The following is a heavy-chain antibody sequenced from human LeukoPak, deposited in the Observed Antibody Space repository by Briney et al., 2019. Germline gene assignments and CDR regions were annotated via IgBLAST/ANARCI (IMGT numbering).Heavy chain of an antibody. CDR2: MNPNSGNT. V-gene: IGHV1-8*01. J-gene: IGHJ6*03. CDR3: ATSVWPPYYYYYYMDV. Sequence: ASVKVSCKASGYTFTSYDINWVRQATGQGLEWMGWMNPNSGNTGYAQKFQGRVTITADESTSTAYMELSSLRSEDTAVYYCATSVWPPYYYYYYMDVWGKGTTVTVSS. CDR1: GYTFTSYD. D-gene: IGHD2-8*01.